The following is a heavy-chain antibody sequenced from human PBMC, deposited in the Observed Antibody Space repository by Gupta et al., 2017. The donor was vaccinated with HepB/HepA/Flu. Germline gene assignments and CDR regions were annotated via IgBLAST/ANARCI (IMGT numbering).Heavy chain of an antibody. J-gene: IGHJ4*02. D-gene: IGHD3-3*01. V-gene: IGHV3-53*01. CDR3: ANRFI. CDR1: GFTVSNDF. CDR2: IHATAGT. Sequence: EMQLVESGGGLIQPGGSLRLSCTASGFTVSNDFMIWVRQAPGKGLEWVSMIHATAGTFYADSVRGRFAISSDNPKNTLFLQINSLRVEDTAIYYCANRFIWGQGTLVTVSS.